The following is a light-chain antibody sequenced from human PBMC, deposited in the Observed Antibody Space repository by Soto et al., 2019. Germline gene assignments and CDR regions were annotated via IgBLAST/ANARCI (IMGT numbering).Light chain of an antibody. CDR1: QSVSSK. Sequence: EIVMTQSPVTLSVSPGERATLSCRASQSVSSKLAWYQQKPGQAPMLLIYGASTRATGIPASLSGSGSGTEFTLSISSLKSEDFAVYYCQQDNNCPQTVGQGTKLEIK. V-gene: IGKV3-15*01. CDR2: GAS. CDR3: QQDNNCPQT. J-gene: IGKJ2*01.